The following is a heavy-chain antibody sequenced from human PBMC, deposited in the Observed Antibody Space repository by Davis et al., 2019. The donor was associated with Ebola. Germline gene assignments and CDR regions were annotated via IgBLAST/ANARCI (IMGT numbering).Heavy chain of an antibody. Sequence: GGSLRLSCAASAFTFSSYAMSWVRQAPGKGLEWVANIKQDGSEKYYVDSVKGRFTISRDNAKNSLYLQMNSLRDEDTAVYYCARVVGATKGYWFDPWGQGTLVTVSS. CDR1: AFTFSSYA. CDR2: IKQDGSEK. D-gene: IGHD1-26*01. V-gene: IGHV3-7*04. CDR3: ARVVGATKGYWFDP. J-gene: IGHJ5*02.